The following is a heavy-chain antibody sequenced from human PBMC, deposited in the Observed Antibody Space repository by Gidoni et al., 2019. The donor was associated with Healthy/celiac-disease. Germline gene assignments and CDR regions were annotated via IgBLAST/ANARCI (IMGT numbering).Heavy chain of an antibody. D-gene: IGHD3-10*01. Sequence: QVQLVQSGAEVKKPGSSVKVSCKASGGTFSSYAISWVRQAPGQGLEWMGRIIPILGIANYAQKFQGRVTITADKSTSTAYMELSSLRSEDTAVYYCASDYYGSGSYSFDYWGQGTLVTVSS. V-gene: IGHV1-69*04. CDR2: IIPILGIA. CDR1: GGTFSSYA. J-gene: IGHJ4*02. CDR3: ASDYYGSGSYSFDY.